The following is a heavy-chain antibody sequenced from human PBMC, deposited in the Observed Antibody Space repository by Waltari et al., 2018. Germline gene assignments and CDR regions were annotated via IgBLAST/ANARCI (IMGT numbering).Heavy chain of an antibody. CDR3: ARDGPYSSGWLFDY. J-gene: IGHJ4*02. CDR2: ISYDGSNK. CDR1: GSTFSRQA. D-gene: IGHD6-19*01. Sequence: QVQLVESGGGVGQRGRSLRLACAASGSTFSRQALHWVRQAPGKGLEWVAVISYDGSNKYYADSVKGRFTISRDNSKNTLYLQMNSLRAEDTAVYYCARDGPYSSGWLFDYWGQGTLVTVSS. V-gene: IGHV3-30-3*01.